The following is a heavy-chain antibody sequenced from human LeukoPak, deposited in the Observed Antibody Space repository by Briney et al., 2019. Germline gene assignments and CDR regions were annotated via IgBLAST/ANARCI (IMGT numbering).Heavy chain of an antibody. Sequence: SETLSLTCPVSGGSVSSGSYYWSWIRQPPGKGLEWIGYIYVSGSTNYNPSLKSRVTISVDTSKNQVSLKLSSVTAADTAVYYCARNPGDWFDPWGQGTLVTVST. D-gene: IGHD1-14*01. CDR1: GGSVSSGSYY. V-gene: IGHV4-61*01. CDR2: IYVSGST. J-gene: IGHJ5*02. CDR3: ARNPGDWFDP.